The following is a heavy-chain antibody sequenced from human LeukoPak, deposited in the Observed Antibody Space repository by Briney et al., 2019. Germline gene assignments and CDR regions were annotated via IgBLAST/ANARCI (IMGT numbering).Heavy chain of an antibody. CDR1: GFTFSSYS. D-gene: IGHD3-10*01. V-gene: IGHV3-30*03. CDR3: ARRDGRIIMVRGVITAAQPFDY. Sequence: GGSLRLSCAASGFTFSSYSMNWVRQAPGKGLEWVAVISYDVGKKYYADSVKGRFTISRDNSKNTLYLQMNSLRAEDTAVYYCARRDGRIIMVRGVITAAQPFDYWGQGTLVTVSS. CDR2: ISYDVGKK. J-gene: IGHJ4*02.